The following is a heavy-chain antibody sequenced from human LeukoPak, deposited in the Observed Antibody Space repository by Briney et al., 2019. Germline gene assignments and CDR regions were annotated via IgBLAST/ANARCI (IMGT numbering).Heavy chain of an antibody. CDR2: INPNSGGT. CDR1: GYTFTGYY. Sequence: ASVKVSCKASGYTFTGYYMHWVRQAPGQGLEWMEWINPNSGGTNYAQKFQGRVTMTRDTSISTAYMELSRLRSDDTAVYYCARGYCGGDCYSHNWFDPWGQGTLVTVS. D-gene: IGHD2-21*01. CDR3: ARGYCGGDCYSHNWFDP. J-gene: IGHJ5*02. V-gene: IGHV1-2*02.